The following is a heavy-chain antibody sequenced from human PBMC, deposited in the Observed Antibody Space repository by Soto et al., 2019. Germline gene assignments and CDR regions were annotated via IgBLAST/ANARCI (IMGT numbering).Heavy chain of an antibody. CDR3: ARGEYYYDSGGYYPPFDY. Sequence: GGSLRLSCAASGFTFSSYGMHWVRQAPGKGLEWVAVISYDGSNKYYVDYVKGRFTISRDNSKNTLYLQMNSLRAEDTAVYYCARGEYYYDSGGYYPPFDYWGQGTLVTVSS. CDR1: GFTFSSYG. V-gene: IGHV3-30*03. J-gene: IGHJ4*02. D-gene: IGHD3-22*01. CDR2: ISYDGSNK.